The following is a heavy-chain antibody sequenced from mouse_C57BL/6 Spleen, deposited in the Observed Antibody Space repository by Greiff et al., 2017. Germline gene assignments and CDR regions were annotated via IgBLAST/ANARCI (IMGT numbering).Heavy chain of an antibody. V-gene: IGHV1-76*01. J-gene: IGHJ3*01. D-gene: IGHD1-1*01. CDR2: IYPGSGNT. CDR1: GYTFTDYY. CDR3: ARDGRAWFAY. Sequence: QVQLQQSGAELVRPGASVKLSCKASGYTFTDYYINWVKQRPGQGLEWIARIYPGSGNTYYNEKFKGKATLTAEKSSSTAYMQLSSLTSEDSAVYFCARDGRAWFAYWGQGTLVTVSA.